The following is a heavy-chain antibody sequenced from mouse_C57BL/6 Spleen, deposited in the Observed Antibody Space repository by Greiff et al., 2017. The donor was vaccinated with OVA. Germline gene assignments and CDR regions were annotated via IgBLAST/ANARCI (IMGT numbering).Heavy chain of an antibody. CDR3: ARSTGRVFAY. CDR1: GYTFTSYW. V-gene: IGHV1-55*01. CDR2: IYPGSGST. Sequence: QVQLKESGAELVKPGASVKMSCKASGYTFTSYWITWVKQRPGQGLEWIGDIYPGSGSTNYNEKFKSKATLTVDTSSSTAYMQLSSLTSEDSAVYYCARSTGRVFAYWGQGTLVTVSA. D-gene: IGHD4-1*01. J-gene: IGHJ3*01.